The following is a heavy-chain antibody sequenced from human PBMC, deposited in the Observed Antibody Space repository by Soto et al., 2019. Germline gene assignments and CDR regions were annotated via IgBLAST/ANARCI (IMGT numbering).Heavy chain of an antibody. CDR2: IYYSGST. CDR3: ARDFSGHIAY. Sequence: QVQLQESGPGLVKPSETLSLTCTVSGGSISSYYWSWIRQPPGKGLEWIGYIYYSGSTNYNPSLKSRVTISVDTSKNQFSLKLSSVTAADTAVYYCARDFSGHIAYWGQGTLVTVSS. V-gene: IGHV4-59*01. CDR1: GGSISSYY. D-gene: IGHD2-15*01. J-gene: IGHJ4*02.